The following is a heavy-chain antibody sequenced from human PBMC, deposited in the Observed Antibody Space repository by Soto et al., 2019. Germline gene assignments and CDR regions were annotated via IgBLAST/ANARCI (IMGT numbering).Heavy chain of an antibody. Sequence: LRLSCAVSGFSFNTYEMSWVRQAPGKGLEWVSYISSSGNTMYYAASVKGRFTVSRDNAKNSLYLQMTSLRADDTAVYYCARTLPFEYWGQGTQVTVAS. CDR1: GFSFNTYE. D-gene: IGHD2-21*01. CDR2: ISSSGNTM. V-gene: IGHV3-48*03. J-gene: IGHJ4*02. CDR3: ARTLPFEY.